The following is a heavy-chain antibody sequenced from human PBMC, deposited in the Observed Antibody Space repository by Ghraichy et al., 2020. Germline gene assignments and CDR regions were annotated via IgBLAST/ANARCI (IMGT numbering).Heavy chain of an antibody. CDR3: ARASQVAAAPFDP. V-gene: IGHV4-59*01. J-gene: IGHJ5*02. CDR1: GSSISSYY. D-gene: IGHD6-13*01. Sequence: SETLSLTCSVSGSSISSYYWSWIRQPPGKGLEWIGYIYYSGSTNYNPSLKSRVTISVDTSKNQFSLKLSSVTAADMAVYYCARASQVAAAPFDPWGQGTLVTVSS. CDR2: IYYSGST.